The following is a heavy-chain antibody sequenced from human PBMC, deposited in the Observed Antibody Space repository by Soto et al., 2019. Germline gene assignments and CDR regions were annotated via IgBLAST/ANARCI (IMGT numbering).Heavy chain of an antibody. V-gene: IGHV4-31*03. D-gene: IGHD5-12*01. CDR3: ARDGRVGYNGRYFDY. CDR2: IYYSGST. Sequence: SETLSLTCTVSGGSISSGGYYWSWIRQHPGKGLEWIGYIYYSGSTYYNPSLKSRVTISVDTSKNQFSLKLSSVTAADTAVYYCARDGRVGYNGRYFDYWGQGTLVTVSS. CDR1: GGSISSGGYY. J-gene: IGHJ4*02.